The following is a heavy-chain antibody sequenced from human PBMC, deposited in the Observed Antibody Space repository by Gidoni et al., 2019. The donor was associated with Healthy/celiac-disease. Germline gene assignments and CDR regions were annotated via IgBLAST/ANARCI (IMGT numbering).Heavy chain of an antibody. V-gene: IGHV4-30-2*01. Sequence: QPPGKGLEWIGYIYHSGSTYYNPSLKSRVTISVDRSKNQFSLKRSSVTAADTAVYYCARGHTSGSYSFDYWGQGTLVTVSS. CDR2: IYHSGST. D-gene: IGHD1-26*01. CDR3: ARGHTSGSYSFDY. J-gene: IGHJ4*02.